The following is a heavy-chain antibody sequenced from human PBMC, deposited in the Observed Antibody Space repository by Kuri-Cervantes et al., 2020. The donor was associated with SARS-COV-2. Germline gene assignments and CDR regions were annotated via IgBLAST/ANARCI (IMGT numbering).Heavy chain of an antibody. CDR2: IYYSGST. CDR3: ARQRGVTRGWDY. J-gene: IGHJ4*02. V-gene: IGHV4-39*01. Sequence: SETLSLTCTVSGGSISSSSYYWGWIRQPPGKGLEWIGSIYYSGSTYYNPSLKSRVTISVDTSKNQFSLKLSSVTAADTAVYYCARQRGVTRGWDYWGQGTLVTVSS. D-gene: IGHD4-17*01. CDR1: GGSISSSSYY.